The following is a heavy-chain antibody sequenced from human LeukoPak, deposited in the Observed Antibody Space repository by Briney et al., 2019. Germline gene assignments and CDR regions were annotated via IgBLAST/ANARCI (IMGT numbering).Heavy chain of an antibody. D-gene: IGHD4-23*01. CDR1: GFMFHGYA. Sequence: GGSLRLSCAASGFMFHGYAMTWVRQAPGKGLEWVSAISASGGGTYYADSVEGRFTISRDNSKNTAYLQMSSLRVEDTALYYCAKETDYGGNRVFENWGQGTLVTVSS. CDR3: AKETDYGGNRVFEN. J-gene: IGHJ4*02. CDR2: ISASGGGT. V-gene: IGHV3-23*01.